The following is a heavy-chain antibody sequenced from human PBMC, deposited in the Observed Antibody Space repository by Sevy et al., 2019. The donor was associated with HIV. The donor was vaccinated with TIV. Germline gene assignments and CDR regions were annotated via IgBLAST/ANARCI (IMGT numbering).Heavy chain of an antibody. CDR1: GYNFNNYY. CDR2: INPTSSST. Sequence: ASVKVSCKASGYNFNNYYIHWVRQAPGQGLQWMGVINPTSSSTYYPPKFQGRVTMNRDTSTSKVFLDLSSLRSEDTAVYYCARGDGTGRCFDSWGQGTLVTVSS. J-gene: IGHJ4*02. D-gene: IGHD1-26*01. CDR3: ARGDGTGRCFDS. V-gene: IGHV1-46*02.